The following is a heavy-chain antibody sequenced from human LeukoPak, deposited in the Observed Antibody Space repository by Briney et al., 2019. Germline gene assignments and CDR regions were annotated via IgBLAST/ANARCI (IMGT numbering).Heavy chain of an antibody. J-gene: IGHJ4*02. D-gene: IGHD3-9*01. CDR1: GFTFSSYA. V-gene: IGHV3-64*01. Sequence: GGSLRLSCAASGFTFSSYAMHWVRQAPGKGLEHVSAISSNGGSTYYANSVKGRFTISRDNSKNTLYLQMGSLRAEDMAVYYCARDYDILTGPSLGYWGQGTLVTVSS. CDR3: ARDYDILTGPSLGY. CDR2: ISSNGGST.